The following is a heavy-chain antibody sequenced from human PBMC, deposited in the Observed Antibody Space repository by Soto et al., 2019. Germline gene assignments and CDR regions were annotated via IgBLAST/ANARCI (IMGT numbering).Heavy chain of an antibody. Sequence: PSETLSVTCPVSGGSLSSYDWSWIRQTPGKGLEWIGEIYHSGNTNYNPSLMSRVTISIDISNNQFSVRLSSVTAADTAMYYCEKNRWAEAFDIWGQGTMVTVSS. V-gene: IGHV4-59*12. D-gene: IGHD3-16*02. J-gene: IGHJ3*02. CDR2: IYHSGNT. CDR1: GGSLSSYD. CDR3: EKNRWAEAFDI.